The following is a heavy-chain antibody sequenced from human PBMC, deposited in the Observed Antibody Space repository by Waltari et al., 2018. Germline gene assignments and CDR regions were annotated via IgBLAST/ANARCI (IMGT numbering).Heavy chain of an antibody. CDR3: ATDRPILTGYYLGAFDI. D-gene: IGHD3-9*01. CDR1: GYTVTELS. Sequence: QVQLVQSGAEVKKPGASVKVSCKVSGYTVTELSMHWVRQAPGKGLEWRGGAVPEDGETMYEQKFQGRGTMNEDTSTDTAYMELSSLGSEETAVYYCATDRPILTGYYLGAFDIWCQGTMVTVSS. CDR2: AVPEDGET. V-gene: IGHV1-24*01. J-gene: IGHJ3*02.